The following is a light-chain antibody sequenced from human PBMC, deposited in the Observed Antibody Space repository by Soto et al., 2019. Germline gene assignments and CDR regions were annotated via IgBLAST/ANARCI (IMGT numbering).Light chain of an antibody. CDR1: RSDVGSYNF. Sequence: QSALTQPASVSGPPGQSITISCTGTRSDVGSYNFVSWYQQHPGKAPKLMIYEGSKRPSGVSNRFSASKSGNTASLTISGLQAEDEADYYCCSYAGSSTLLFGGGTKLTVL. V-gene: IGLV2-23*01. J-gene: IGLJ2*01. CDR3: CSYAGSSTLL. CDR2: EGS.